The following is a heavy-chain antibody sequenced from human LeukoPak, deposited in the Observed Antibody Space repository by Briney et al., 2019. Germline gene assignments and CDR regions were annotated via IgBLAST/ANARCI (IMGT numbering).Heavy chain of an antibody. J-gene: IGHJ2*01. CDR2: TKPDGSDK. V-gene: IGHV3-7*03. Sequence: GGSLRLSCAASGFIFSDYWMSWVRQAPGKGLEWVATTKPDGSDKYYVDSMKGRFTISRDSAKNALYLQMNSLRADDTAMYYCARRGFFDLWGRGTLVSVSS. CDR1: GFIFSDYW. CDR3: ARRGFFDL.